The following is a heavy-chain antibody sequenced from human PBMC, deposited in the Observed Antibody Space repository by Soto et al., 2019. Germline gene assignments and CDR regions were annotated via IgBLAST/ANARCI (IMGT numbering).Heavy chain of an antibody. J-gene: IGHJ5*01. Sequence: QVQLVESGGGVVQPGRSLRLTWAASGFIFSGSGMHWVRQAPGKGLEWGALVSNDGIRKYYGDSVKGRFTISRDNAENTLYLQMNSLRAEDTAVYYCARWVGGSMYDNSGKYDSWGQGTLVTVSS. CDR1: GFIFSGSG. D-gene: IGHD3-22*01. CDR3: ARWVGGSMYDNSGKYDS. CDR2: VSNDGIRK. V-gene: IGHV3-30*03.